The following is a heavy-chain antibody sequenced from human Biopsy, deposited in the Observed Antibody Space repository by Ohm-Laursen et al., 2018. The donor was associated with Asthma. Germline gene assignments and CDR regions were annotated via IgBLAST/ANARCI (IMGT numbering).Heavy chain of an antibody. Sequence: SLRLSCSASGFTVSRDHMFWVRQAPGKGPEWVSVIYSGGTSHTADSVRGRFTISRDFSKNTLHLQTHSLRVEDTAVYYCARGDSSGWSHYYFDYWGQGTLVTVSS. CDR1: GFTVSRDH. V-gene: IGHV3-53*01. D-gene: IGHD6-19*01. CDR3: ARGDSSGWSHYYFDY. CDR2: IYSGGTS. J-gene: IGHJ4*02.